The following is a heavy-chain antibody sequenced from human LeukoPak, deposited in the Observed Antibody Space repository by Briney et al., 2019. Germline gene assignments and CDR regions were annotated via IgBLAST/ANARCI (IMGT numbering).Heavy chain of an antibody. CDR3: ARDIGAIFGVVTPYYYYYMDV. D-gene: IGHD3-3*01. CDR2: IIPIFGTA. Sequence: ASVKVSCKASGGTFSSYAISWVRQAPGEGLEWMGGIIPIFGTANYAQKFQGRVTITTDESTSTAYMELSSLRSEDTAVYYCARDIGAIFGVVTPYYYYYMDVWGKGTTVTVSS. V-gene: IGHV1-69*05. CDR1: GGTFSSYA. J-gene: IGHJ6*03.